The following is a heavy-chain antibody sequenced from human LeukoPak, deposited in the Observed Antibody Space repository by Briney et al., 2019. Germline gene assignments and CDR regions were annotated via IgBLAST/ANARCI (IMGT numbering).Heavy chain of an antibody. D-gene: IGHD2-15*01. V-gene: IGHV1-2*02. CDR3: ARVEGLSSSPRTLRY. J-gene: IGHJ4*02. Sequence: ASVKLSCKASGYTFTGYYIHWVRQAPGQGLEWMGWINPNSGDTDYVQEFQGRVTMTRDTSISTAYMELSSLTSDDTAVYYCARVEGLSSSPRTLRYWGQGTPVSVSS. CDR2: INPNSGDT. CDR1: GYTFTGYY.